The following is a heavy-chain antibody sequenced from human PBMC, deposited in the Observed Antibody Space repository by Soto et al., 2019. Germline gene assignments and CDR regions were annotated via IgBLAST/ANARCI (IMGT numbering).Heavy chain of an antibody. V-gene: IGHV1-69*13. CDR1: GGTSSSYA. Sequence: SGKVACRAPGGTSSSYAISLVRQAPGQGLEWMGGIIPIFGTANYAQKFQGRVTITADESTSTAYMELSSLRSEDTAVYYCESDLYSGSYSRSFDYWGQGTLVTVSA. CDR2: IIPIFGTA. J-gene: IGHJ4*02. CDR3: ESDLYSGSYSRSFDY. D-gene: IGHD1-26*01.